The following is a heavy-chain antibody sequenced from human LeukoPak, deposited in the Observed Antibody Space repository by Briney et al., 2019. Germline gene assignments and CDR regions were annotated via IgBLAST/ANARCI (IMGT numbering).Heavy chain of an antibody. Sequence: GGSLRLSCAASGFTFINAWMAWVRQAPGKGLEWVGHIKSKTDGGTIDYAAPVKGRFTISRDDSKNTLFLQMNSLKTEDTAVYFCTTYYYDSTSDFGYWGQGTLVTVSS. CDR2: IKSKTDGGTI. D-gene: IGHD3-22*01. CDR1: GFTFINAW. V-gene: IGHV3-15*01. J-gene: IGHJ4*02. CDR3: TTYYYDSTSDFGY.